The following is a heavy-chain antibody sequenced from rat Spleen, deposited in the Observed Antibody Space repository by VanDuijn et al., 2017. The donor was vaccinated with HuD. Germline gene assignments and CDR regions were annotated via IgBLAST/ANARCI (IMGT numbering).Heavy chain of an antibody. Sequence: EVQLQESGPGLVKPSQSLSLTCSVTGYSITSSYRWNWIRKFPGNKLEWMGYINSAGSTNYNPSLKSRISITRDTSKNQFFLQVNSVTTENTATYYCARWLRRALFDYWGQGVMVTVSS. CDR2: INSAGST. V-gene: IGHV3-3*01. J-gene: IGHJ2*01. CDR1: GYSITSSYR. CDR3: ARWLRRALFDY. D-gene: IGHD1-11*01.